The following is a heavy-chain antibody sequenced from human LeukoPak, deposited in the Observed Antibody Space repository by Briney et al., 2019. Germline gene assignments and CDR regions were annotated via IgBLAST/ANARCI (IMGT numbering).Heavy chain of an antibody. CDR3: ARLKERGYNYGGAFDI. V-gene: IGHV4-59*01. Sequence: SETLSLTCTVSGGSISSYSWSWIRQPPGKGLEWIGYIYYTGSTNYNPSLKSRVTISVDTSKNQFSLKLSSVTAADTAVYFCARLKERGYNYGGAFDIWGQGTMVTVSS. CDR1: GGSISSYS. J-gene: IGHJ3*02. CDR2: IYYTGST. D-gene: IGHD5-18*01.